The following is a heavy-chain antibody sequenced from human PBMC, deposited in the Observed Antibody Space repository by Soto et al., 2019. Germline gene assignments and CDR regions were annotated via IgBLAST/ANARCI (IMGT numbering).Heavy chain of an antibody. D-gene: IGHD3-3*01. CDR3: ARDPGVTNYSFDY. V-gene: IGHV3-33*01. CDR1: GFTFSSYG. J-gene: IGHJ4*02. CDR2: IWYDGSKQ. Sequence: QVQLVESGGGVVQPGTSLRLSCAPSGFTFSSYGMHWVRQAPVKGLEWVAVIWYDGSKQYYADSVKGRFTISRDNSKNTLYLQMNSLRAEDTAVYYCARDPGVTNYSFDYWGQGTLVTVSS.